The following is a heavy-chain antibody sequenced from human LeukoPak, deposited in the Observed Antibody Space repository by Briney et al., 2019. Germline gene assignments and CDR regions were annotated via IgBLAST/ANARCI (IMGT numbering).Heavy chain of an antibody. J-gene: IGHJ6*02. CDR3: ARVWPRNWNPPPGMDV. Sequence: GRSLRLSCAASGFTFSSYAMDWVRRAPGKGLEWVAVISYDGSNKYYADSVKGRFTISRDNSKNTLYLQMNSLRAEDTAVYYCARVWPRNWNPPPGMDVWGQGTTVTVSS. CDR1: GFTFSSYA. D-gene: IGHD1-1*01. V-gene: IGHV3-30-3*01. CDR2: ISYDGSNK.